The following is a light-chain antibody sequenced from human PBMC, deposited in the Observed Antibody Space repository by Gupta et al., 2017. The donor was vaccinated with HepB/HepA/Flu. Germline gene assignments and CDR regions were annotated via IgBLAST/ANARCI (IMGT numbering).Light chain of an antibody. CDR1: SSDVGSYDF. CDR2: DVS. V-gene: IGLV2-14*01. J-gene: IGLJ2*01. Sequence: QSALTQPASVSGSPGQSSTIPCTCTSSDVGSYDFVSWYQQHPGKAPKLMIYDVSNRPSGVSNRFSGSKSGYTASLTISGLQSEDEADYYCSSYTSTSTVVFGGGTKLTVL. CDR3: SSYTSTSTVV.